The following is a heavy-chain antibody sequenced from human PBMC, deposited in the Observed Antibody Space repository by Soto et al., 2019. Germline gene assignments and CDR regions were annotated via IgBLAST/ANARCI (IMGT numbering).Heavy chain of an antibody. Sequence: VQLVESGGGLVQPGGSLRLSCAASGFTFNLYTMNWVRLAPGKGLEWVSYISTSGTTIYYSDSVRGRFTISRDDAKNSLYLQMNTLRDEDTAVYYCARAPGNYYGSGSSYWYFDLWGRGTLVTVSS. CDR1: GFTFNLYT. J-gene: IGHJ2*01. CDR3: ARAPGNYYGSGSSYWYFDL. V-gene: IGHV3-48*02. D-gene: IGHD3-10*01. CDR2: ISTSGTTI.